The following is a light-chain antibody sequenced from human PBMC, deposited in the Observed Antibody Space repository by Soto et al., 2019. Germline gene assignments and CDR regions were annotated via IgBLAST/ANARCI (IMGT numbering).Light chain of an antibody. CDR3: LLSYSGALDV. J-gene: IGLJ1*01. CDR1: TGAVTSGHY. V-gene: IGLV7-46*01. CDR2: DTS. Sequence: QALVTQEPSLTVSPGGTVTLTCGSSTGAVTSGHYPYWFQQKPGQAPRTLIYDTSNKHSWTPARFSGSLLGGKAALTLSGAQPEDEAEYYCLLSYSGALDVFGTGTKLTVL.